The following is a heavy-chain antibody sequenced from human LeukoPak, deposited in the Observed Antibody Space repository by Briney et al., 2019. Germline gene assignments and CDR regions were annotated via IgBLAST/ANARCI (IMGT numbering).Heavy chain of an antibody. CDR1: GFTVSSNY. V-gene: IGHV3-53*01. D-gene: IGHD3-3*01. CDR3: ARGTSDFYDFWSGLDY. Sequence: PGGSPRLSCAASGFTVSSNYMSWVRQAPGKGLEWVSVIYSGGSTYYADSVKGRFTISRDNSKNTLYLQMNSLRAEDTAVYYCARGTSDFYDFWSGLDYWGQGTLVTVSS. J-gene: IGHJ4*02. CDR2: IYSGGST.